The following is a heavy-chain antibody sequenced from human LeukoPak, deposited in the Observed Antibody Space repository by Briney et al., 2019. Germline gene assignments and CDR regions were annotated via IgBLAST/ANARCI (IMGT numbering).Heavy chain of an antibody. CDR1: GFTFSSYG. J-gene: IGHJ4*02. Sequence: GGSLRLSCAASGFTFSSYGMHWVRQAPGKGLEWVAVISYDGSNKYYADSVKGRFTISRGNSKNTLYLQMNSLRAEDTAVYYCAKELLAGTVDYWGQGTLVTVSS. V-gene: IGHV3-30*18. D-gene: IGHD6-19*01. CDR3: AKELLAGTVDY. CDR2: ISYDGSNK.